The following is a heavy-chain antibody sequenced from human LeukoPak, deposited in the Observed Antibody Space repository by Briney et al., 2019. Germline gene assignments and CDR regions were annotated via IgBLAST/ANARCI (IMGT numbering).Heavy chain of an antibody. CDR2: IYSGGST. Sequence: GGSLRLSCAASGFTVSSNYMSWVRQAPGKGLEWVSVIYSGGSTYYADSVEGRFTISRHNSNNTLYLQMNSLRAEDTAVYYCARDGGSGSYQEYIWGQGTMVTVSS. CDR3: ARDGGSGSYQEYI. D-gene: IGHD1-26*01. CDR1: GFTVSSNY. J-gene: IGHJ3*02. V-gene: IGHV3-53*04.